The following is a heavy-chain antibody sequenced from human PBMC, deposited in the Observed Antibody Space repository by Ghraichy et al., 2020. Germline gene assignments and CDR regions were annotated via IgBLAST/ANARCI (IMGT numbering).Heavy chain of an antibody. D-gene: IGHD3-10*01. CDR2: IYYSGST. CDR3: ARQGEYGSGSYWRNWFDP. CDR1: GGSISSSSYY. Sequence: SQTLSLTCTVSGGSISSSSYYWGWIRQPPGKGLEWIGSIYYSGSTYYNPSLKSRVTISVDTSKNQFSLKLSSVTAADTAVYYCARQGEYGSGSYWRNWFDPWGQGTLVTVSS. V-gene: IGHV4-39*01. J-gene: IGHJ5*02.